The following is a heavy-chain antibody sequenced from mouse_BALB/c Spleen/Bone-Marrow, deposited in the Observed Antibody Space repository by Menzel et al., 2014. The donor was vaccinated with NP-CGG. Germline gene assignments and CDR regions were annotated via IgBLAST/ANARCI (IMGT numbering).Heavy chain of an antibody. CDR1: GFDFSRYC. D-gene: IGHD1-1*01. V-gene: IGHV4-1*02. CDR3: ARCGYYGFLEY. Sequence: EVKVVESGGGLVQPGGSLKLSCAASGFDFSRYCMSWVRQAPGKGLEWIGEINPNSRTINYTPSLKDKFIISRDNAKNTLDLQMGKVRSEDTALYYCARCGYYGFLEYWGQGTTLTVSS. CDR2: INPNSRTI. J-gene: IGHJ2*01.